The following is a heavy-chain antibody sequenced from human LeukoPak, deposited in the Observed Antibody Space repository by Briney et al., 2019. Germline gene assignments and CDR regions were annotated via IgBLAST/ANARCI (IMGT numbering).Heavy chain of an antibody. CDR1: GGSISSYY. D-gene: IGHD3-10*01. CDR2: IYYSGST. Sequence: SETLSLTCTASGGSISSYYWSWIRQPPGKGLVWVGYIYYSGSTNYNPSLKSRVTISVDTSKNQFSLKLSSVTAADTAVYYCARGVEERRGVLIDYWGQGTLVTVSS. J-gene: IGHJ4*02. CDR3: ARGVEERRGVLIDY. V-gene: IGHV4-59*01.